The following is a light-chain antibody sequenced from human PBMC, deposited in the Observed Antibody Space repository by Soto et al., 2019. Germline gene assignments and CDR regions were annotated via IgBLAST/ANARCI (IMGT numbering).Light chain of an antibody. CDR1: QSVTNNY. CDR2: GVS. Sequence: ESVLTQSPGTLSLSPGERATLSCRATQSVTNNYFAWYQQKPGQSPRLLIYGVSSRATDIPDRFSGSGSGTEFTLTISSLQSEDFAIYYCQHFYRWPWTFGQGTTVETK. V-gene: IGKV3-20*01. CDR3: QHFYRWPWT. J-gene: IGKJ1*01.